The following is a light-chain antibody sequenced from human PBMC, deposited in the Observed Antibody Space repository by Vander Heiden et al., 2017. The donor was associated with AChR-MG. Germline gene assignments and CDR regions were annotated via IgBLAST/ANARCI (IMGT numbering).Light chain of an antibody. CDR2: GNT. J-gene: IGLJ1*01. CDR1: NSNIGAAYD. V-gene: IGLV1-40*01. CDR3: QSYDSSLSAYV. Sequence: QSVLTQPPSVSVAPGQRVTISCTGSNSNIGAAYDVHWYKHLPGAAPQLLIFGNTNRPSGVPDRFSGSKSGTSASLAITGLQAEDEADYYCQSYDSSLSAYVFGTGTKVTVL.